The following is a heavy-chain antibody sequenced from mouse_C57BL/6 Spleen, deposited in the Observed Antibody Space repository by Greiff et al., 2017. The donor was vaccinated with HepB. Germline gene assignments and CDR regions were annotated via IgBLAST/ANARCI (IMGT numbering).Heavy chain of an antibody. CDR3: ARGDYYSLGY. V-gene: IGHV1-69*01. J-gene: IGHJ2*01. CDR2: IDPSDSYT. Sequence: QVQLKQPGAELVMPGASVKLSCKASGYTFTSYWMHWVKQRPGQGLEWIGEIDPSDSYTNYNQKFKGKSTLTVDKSSSTAYMQLSSLTSEDSAVYYCARGDYYSLGYWGQGTTLTVSS. CDR1: GYTFTSYW. D-gene: IGHD1-1*01.